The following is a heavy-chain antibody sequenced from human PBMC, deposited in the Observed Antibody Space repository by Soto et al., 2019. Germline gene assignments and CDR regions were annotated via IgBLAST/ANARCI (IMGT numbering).Heavy chain of an antibody. CDR2: ISSSSSYI. CDR3: ARGPTFGVVPSLDY. V-gene: IGHV3-21*01. D-gene: IGHD3-3*01. J-gene: IGHJ4*02. Sequence: GGSLRLSCAASGFTFSSYSMNWVRQAPGKGLEWVSSISSSSSYIYYADSVKGRFTISRDNAKNSLYLQMNSLRAEDTAVYYCARGPTFGVVPSLDYWGQGTLVTVSS. CDR1: GFTFSSYS.